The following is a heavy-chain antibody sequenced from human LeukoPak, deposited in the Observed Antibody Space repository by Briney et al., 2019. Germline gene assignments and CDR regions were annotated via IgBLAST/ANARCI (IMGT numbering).Heavy chain of an antibody. V-gene: IGHV1-18*01. CDR1: GYTFTSYG. D-gene: IGHD2-2*01. Sequence: ASVKVSCKASGYTFTSYGISWVRQAPGQGLEWMGWISAYNGNTNYAQKLQGRVTMTTDTSTSTAYMELRSLRSDDTAVYYCARAPPDYCSSTSCQNYYYGMDVWGQGTTVTVSS. CDR2: ISAYNGNT. CDR3: ARAPPDYCSSTSCQNYYYGMDV. J-gene: IGHJ6*02.